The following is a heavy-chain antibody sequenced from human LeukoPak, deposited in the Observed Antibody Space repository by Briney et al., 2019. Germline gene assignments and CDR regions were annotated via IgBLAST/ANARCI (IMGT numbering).Heavy chain of an antibody. Sequence: GGSLRLSCAASGVTFSSYSMSWVREAPGKGLERGSYITSGSSTIYYADSVKGRFTISRDNARNSLYLQMNRLRAEDTAVYYCARANIVATSFDYWGQGTLVTVSS. J-gene: IGHJ4*02. CDR1: GVTFSSYS. CDR3: ARANIVATSFDY. V-gene: IGHV3-48*01. CDR2: ITSGSSTI. D-gene: IGHD5-12*01.